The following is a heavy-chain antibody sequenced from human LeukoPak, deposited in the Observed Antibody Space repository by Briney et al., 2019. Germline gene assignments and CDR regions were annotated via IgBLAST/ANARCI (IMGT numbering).Heavy chain of an antibody. CDR2: IYWSGST. D-gene: IGHD3-22*01. Sequence: SETLSLTCTVSGGSISSNYWSWIRQPPGKGLEWIGNIYWSGSTNYNPSLKSRVTISLDTSKNQFSLKLSSVTVADTAVYYCARVYDSSGYDAFDISGQGTLVTVSS. CDR3: ARVYDSSGYDAFDI. CDR1: GGSISSNY. J-gene: IGHJ3*02. V-gene: IGHV4-59*01.